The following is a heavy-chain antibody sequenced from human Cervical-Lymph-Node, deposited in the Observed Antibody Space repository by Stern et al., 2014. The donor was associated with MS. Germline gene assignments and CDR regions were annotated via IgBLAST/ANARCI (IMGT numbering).Heavy chain of an antibody. V-gene: IGHV3-33*01. CDR1: GFSVSIYG. D-gene: IGHD2-2*01. J-gene: IGHJ6*02. CDR2: ILNDGRNK. CDR3: ARGAVVDGIHGVDV. Sequence: VQLVESGGGVVQPGRSLRLSCAASGFSVSIYGMHWVRQAPGKGLEWVATILNDGRNKFYADSVKGRLTISRDNSKNTLDLQMNSLRDEDTAVYYCARGAVVDGIHGVDVWGQGTTVPVSS.